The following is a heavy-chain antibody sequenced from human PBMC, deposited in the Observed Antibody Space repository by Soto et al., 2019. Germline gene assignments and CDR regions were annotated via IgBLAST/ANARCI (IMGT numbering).Heavy chain of an antibody. CDR1: GYTFTGYY. D-gene: IGHD3-22*01. Sequence: QVQLVQSGAEVKKPGASVKVSCKASGYTFTGYYMHCVRQAPGQGLEWMGWINPNSGGTNYAQKFQGRVTMTRDTSISTAYMELSRLRSDDTAVYYCARDLDSDYYDSSGYSVGYWGQGTLVTVSS. CDR2: INPNSGGT. CDR3: ARDLDSDYYDSSGYSVGY. J-gene: IGHJ4*02. V-gene: IGHV1-2*02.